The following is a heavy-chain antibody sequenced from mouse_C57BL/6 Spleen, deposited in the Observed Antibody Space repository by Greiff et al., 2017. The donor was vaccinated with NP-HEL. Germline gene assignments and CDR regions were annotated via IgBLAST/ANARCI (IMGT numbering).Heavy chain of an antibody. CDR3: TTGGDDYDGCAY. CDR2: IDPETGGT. D-gene: IGHD2-4*01. CDR1: GYTFTDYE. Sequence: VQLQQSGAELVRPGASVTLSCKASGYTFTDYEMHWVKQTPVHGLEWIGAIDPETGGTAYNQKFKGKAILTADKSSSTAYMELRSLTSEDSAVYYGTTGGDDYDGCAYWGQGTLVTVSA. J-gene: IGHJ3*01. V-gene: IGHV1-15*01.